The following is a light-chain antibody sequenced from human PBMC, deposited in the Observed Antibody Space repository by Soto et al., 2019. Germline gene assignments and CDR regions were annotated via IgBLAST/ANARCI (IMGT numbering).Light chain of an antibody. CDR2: GAF. J-gene: IGKJ1*01. CDR1: QSVSSN. V-gene: IGKV3-15*01. CDR3: QQYNDWPLT. Sequence: EIVMTQSPVTLSLSHGERVTLSCRASQSVSSNLAWYQQKPGQAPSLLIYGAFTRATGIPARFSGTGSGTEFTLTISSLQSEDFALYYCQQYNDWPLTFGQGTKVDIK.